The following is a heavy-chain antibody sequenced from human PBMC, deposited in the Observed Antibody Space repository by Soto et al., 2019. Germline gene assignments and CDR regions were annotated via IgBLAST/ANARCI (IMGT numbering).Heavy chain of an antibody. CDR2: IIPIFGTA. CDR3: ASRITMIFYYYYYGMDV. Sequence: SVKVSCKAYGGTFSSYAISWVRQAPGQGLEWMGGIIPIFGTANYAQKFQGRVTITADESTSTAYMELSSLRSEDTAVYYCASRITMIFYYYYYGMDVWGQGTTVTVSS. J-gene: IGHJ6*02. V-gene: IGHV1-69*13. CDR1: GGTFSSYA. D-gene: IGHD3-22*01.